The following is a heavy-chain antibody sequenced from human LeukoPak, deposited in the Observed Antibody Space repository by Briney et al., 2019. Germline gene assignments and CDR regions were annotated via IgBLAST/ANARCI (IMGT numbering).Heavy chain of an antibody. CDR2: INHSGST. CDR1: GGSFSDYY. V-gene: IGHV4-34*01. Sequence: SETLSLTCAVYGGSFSDYYWSWIRQPPGKGLEWIGEINHSGSTNYNPSPKSPFTISVYTSKNQSSLILTSVTAADTAVYYCARGRGPAFYWGQGTLVTVSS. J-gene: IGHJ4*02. CDR3: ARGRGPAFY.